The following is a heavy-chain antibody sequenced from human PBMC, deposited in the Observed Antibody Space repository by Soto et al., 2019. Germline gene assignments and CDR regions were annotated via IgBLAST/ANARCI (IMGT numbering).Heavy chain of an antibody. CDR1: GGSISSGGYY. CDR3: ARAERWQWLVHFDY. CDR2: IYYSGST. V-gene: IGHV4-31*03. D-gene: IGHD6-19*01. Sequence: QVQLQESGPGLVKPSQTLSLTCTVSGGSISSGGYYSSWIRQHPGKGLEWIGYIYYSGSTYYNPSLKSRVTISVDTSKNQFSLKLSSVTAADTAVYYCARAERWQWLVHFDYWGQGTLVTVSS. J-gene: IGHJ4*02.